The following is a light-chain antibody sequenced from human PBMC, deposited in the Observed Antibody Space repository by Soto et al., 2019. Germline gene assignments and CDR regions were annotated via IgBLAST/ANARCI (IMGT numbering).Light chain of an antibody. CDR2: GAS. CDR1: QSVSSTY. CDR3: QQYGSSPPIT. V-gene: IGKV3-20*01. Sequence: EIVLTQSPGTLSLSPGERATLSCRAIQSVSSTYLALYQQKPGQAPRPLIYGASSRATGIPDRFSGSGSGTDFTLTISRLEPEDFAVYYCQQYGSSPPITFGQGTRLEIK. J-gene: IGKJ5*01.